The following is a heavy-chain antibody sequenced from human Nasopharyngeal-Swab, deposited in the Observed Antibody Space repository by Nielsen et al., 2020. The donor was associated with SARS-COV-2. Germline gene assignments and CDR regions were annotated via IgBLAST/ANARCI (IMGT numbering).Heavy chain of an antibody. CDR3: ATDLPVRRSEWELLQAPYYYYGMDV. Sequence: ASVKVSCKASGYTFTSYDINWVRQASGQGLEWMGWMKPNNGNTDYAQKFQGRVSMTRNTSISTAYMELSSLRSEDTAVYYCATDLPVRRSEWELLQAPYYYYGMDVWGQGTTVTVSS. CDR2: MKPNNGNT. J-gene: IGHJ6*02. D-gene: IGHD1-26*01. V-gene: IGHV1-8*01. CDR1: GYTFTSYD.